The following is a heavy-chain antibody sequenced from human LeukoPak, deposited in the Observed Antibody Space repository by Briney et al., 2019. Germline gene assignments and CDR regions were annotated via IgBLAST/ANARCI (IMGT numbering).Heavy chain of an antibody. CDR3: QVGVVGPSAFDI. CDR2: IIPILGIA. D-gene: IGHD2-15*01. CDR1: GGTFSSYA. V-gene: IGHV1-69*04. J-gene: IGHJ3*02. Sequence: SVKVSCKASGGTFSSYAISWVRQAPGQGLEWMGRIIPILGIANYAQKFQGRVTITADKSTSTAYMELSSLRSEDTAVYYCQVGVVGPSAFDIWGQGTMVIVS.